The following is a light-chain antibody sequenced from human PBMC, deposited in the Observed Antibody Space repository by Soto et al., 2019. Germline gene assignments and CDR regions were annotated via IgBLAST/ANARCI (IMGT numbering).Light chain of an antibody. V-gene: IGKV2-28*01. Sequence: EIVMTQSPLSLPVTPGKPASISCRSSQSLLHSDGYNYLDWYLQKPGQSPQLLICLGSNRASGVPDRFSGSGSGTDFTLTISRVEAEDFGVYYCMQALQTPWTFGQGTKVDIK. J-gene: IGKJ1*01. CDR1: QSLLHSDGYNY. CDR3: MQALQTPWT. CDR2: LGS.